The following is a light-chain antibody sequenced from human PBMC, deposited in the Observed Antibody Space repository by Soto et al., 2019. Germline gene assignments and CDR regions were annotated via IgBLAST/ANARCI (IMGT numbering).Light chain of an antibody. CDR1: RGISSW. CDR2: DAS. Sequence: DVQMTQSPSTLSASLEDRVTITCRASRGISSWLDWYQQKPGKAPKLLIYDASSLESGVPSRFSGSGSGTEFTLTISSLQPDDFATYYCQQYNSYSWTFGQGTKV. J-gene: IGKJ1*01. CDR3: QQYNSYSWT. V-gene: IGKV1-5*01.